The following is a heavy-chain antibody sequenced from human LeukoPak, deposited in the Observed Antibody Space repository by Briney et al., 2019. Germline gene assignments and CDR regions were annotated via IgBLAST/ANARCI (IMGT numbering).Heavy chain of an antibody. CDR3: AREPARYNWNDVDAFDI. J-gene: IGHJ3*02. V-gene: IGHV1-2*02. Sequence: ASVKVSCKASGYTFTGNYMHWVRQAPGQGLEWMGWINPNSGGTNYAQKFQGRVTMTRDTSISTAYMELSRLRSDDTAVYYCAREPARYNWNDVDAFDIWGQGTMITVSS. CDR2: INPNSGGT. D-gene: IGHD1-1*01. CDR1: GYTFTGNY.